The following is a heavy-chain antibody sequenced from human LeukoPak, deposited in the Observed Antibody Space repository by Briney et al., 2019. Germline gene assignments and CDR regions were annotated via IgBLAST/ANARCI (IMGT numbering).Heavy chain of an antibody. Sequence: PAASVKVSCKSSGYIFTNYGVHWVRQAPGQRLEWMGWINGGNGNTRYSQKFQGRVTITRDTSATTAYMELSSLISEDTAVYYCARVYSYGTGWFDPWGQGTLVTVSS. J-gene: IGHJ5*02. CDR1: GYIFTNYG. CDR2: INGGNGNT. CDR3: ARVYSYGTGWFDP. V-gene: IGHV1-3*01. D-gene: IGHD5-18*01.